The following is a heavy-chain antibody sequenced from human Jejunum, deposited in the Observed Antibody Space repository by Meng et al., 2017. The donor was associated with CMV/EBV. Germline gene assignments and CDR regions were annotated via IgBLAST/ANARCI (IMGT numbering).Heavy chain of an antibody. Sequence: SLRVSCSASGITFGRRSMSWVRQAPGKGLQWVASITDSGGNTYYADSVKGRFTISRDNSKNTLYLQMNSLRADDTAVYYCARLSGSWGQGTLVTVSS. CDR3: ARLSGS. D-gene: IGHD2-15*01. V-gene: IGHV3-23*01. J-gene: IGHJ5*02. CDR1: GITFGRRS. CDR2: ITDSGGNT.